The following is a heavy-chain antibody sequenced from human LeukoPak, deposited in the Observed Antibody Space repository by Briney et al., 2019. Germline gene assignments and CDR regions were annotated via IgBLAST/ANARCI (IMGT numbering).Heavy chain of an antibody. CDR2: FNPNSGGT. CDR3: ARRHYNAMDV. V-gene: IGHV1-2*02. J-gene: IGHJ6*02. CDR1: GYSFTGFY. Sequence: ASVKVSCTASGYSFTGFYMYWVRQAPGQGLEWMGWFNPNSGGTNYAQKFQGRVTMTRDTSISTAYMELSGLRSDDTAVYYCARRHYNAMDVWGQGTTVTVSS.